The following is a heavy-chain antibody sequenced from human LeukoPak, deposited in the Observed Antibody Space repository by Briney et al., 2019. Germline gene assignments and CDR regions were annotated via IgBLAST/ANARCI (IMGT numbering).Heavy chain of an antibody. V-gene: IGHV4-39*01. J-gene: IGHJ5*02. CDR2: VYYTGST. CDR3: ARHGGSGSLSRPFDP. D-gene: IGHD3-10*01. Sequence: SETLSLTCTVSGDSVTSGTFYWAWLRQPPGKGLEWIATVYYTGSTYYNPSLKSRVTISIDTSKNQFSLKLRSVVAPDTAVYYCARHGGSGSLSRPFDPWGQGTLVTVSS. CDR1: GDSVTSGTFY.